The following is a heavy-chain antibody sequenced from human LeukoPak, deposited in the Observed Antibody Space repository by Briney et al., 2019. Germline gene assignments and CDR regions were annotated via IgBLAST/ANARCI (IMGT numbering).Heavy chain of an antibody. D-gene: IGHD4-17*01. CDR3: ARQAYGDYVDWFDP. V-gene: IGHV4-39*01. Sequence: SETLSLTCTVSGGYISSRSYYWGWIRQPPGQGLEWIGRIYYSGSTYYTPSLKSLATISVDTSKNQFSLKLSSVTASHTTVYYGARQAYGDYVDWFDPWGQGTLVTVSS. J-gene: IGHJ5*02. CDR2: IYYSGST. CDR1: GGYISSRSYY.